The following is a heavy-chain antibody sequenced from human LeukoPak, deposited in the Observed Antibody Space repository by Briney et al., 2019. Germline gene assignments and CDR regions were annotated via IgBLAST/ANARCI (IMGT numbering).Heavy chain of an antibody. D-gene: IGHD6-13*01. Sequence: GGSLRLSCAASGFTVSSNYMSWVRQAPGKGLEWVSVIYSGGSTYYADSVKGRFTISRDNSKNTLYLQMNSLRAEDTAVYYCASSTAAGTRNFDYRGQGTLVTVSS. CDR3: ASSTAAGTRNFDY. CDR1: GFTVSSNY. CDR2: IYSGGST. J-gene: IGHJ4*02. V-gene: IGHV3-53*01.